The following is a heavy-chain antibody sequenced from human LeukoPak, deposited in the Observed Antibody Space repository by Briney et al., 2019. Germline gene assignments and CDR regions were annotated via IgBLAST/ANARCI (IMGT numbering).Heavy chain of an antibody. V-gene: IGHV1-69*06. CDR3: ARGIHSSSSWSYYYYMDV. CDR1: GGTFSSYA. J-gene: IGHJ6*03. CDR2: IIPIFGTA. Sequence: GASVKVSCKASGGTFSSYAISWVRQAPGQGLEWMGGIIPIFGTANYAQKFQGRVTITADKSTSTAYMELSSLRSEDTAVYYCARGIHSSSSWSYYYYMDVWGKGTTVTVSS. D-gene: IGHD6-6*01.